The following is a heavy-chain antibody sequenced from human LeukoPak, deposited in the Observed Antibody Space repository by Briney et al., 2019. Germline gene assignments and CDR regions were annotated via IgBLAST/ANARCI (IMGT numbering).Heavy chain of an antibody. CDR1: DGSISSHY. V-gene: IGHV4-4*08. D-gene: IGHD3-10*01. Sequence: SETLSLTCTVSDGSISSHYWSWIRQPPGKGLEWIGRIYTSGSTNYNPSLKSRVTISVDTSKNQFSLKLSSVTAADTAVYYCARDRGLITMVRGVIMNAFDIWGQGTMVTVSS. CDR3: ARDRGLITMVRGVIMNAFDI. CDR2: IYTSGST. J-gene: IGHJ3*02.